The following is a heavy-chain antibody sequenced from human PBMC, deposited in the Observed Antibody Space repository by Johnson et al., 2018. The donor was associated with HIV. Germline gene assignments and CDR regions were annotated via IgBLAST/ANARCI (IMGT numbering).Heavy chain of an antibody. J-gene: IGHJ3*02. CDR3: ASSRYSRRWGDAFDI. D-gene: IGHD6-13*01. CDR2: ISDDGTNK. CDR1: GFIFSSYA. V-gene: IGHV3-30*04. Sequence: QVQLVESGGGVVQPGRSLRLSCAASGFIFSSYAVHWVRQAPGKGLEWVAVISDDGTNKFYADSVKGRFTISRDNSKNTMFLQMNSLRPEDTAMYYCASSRYSRRWGDAFDIWGQG.